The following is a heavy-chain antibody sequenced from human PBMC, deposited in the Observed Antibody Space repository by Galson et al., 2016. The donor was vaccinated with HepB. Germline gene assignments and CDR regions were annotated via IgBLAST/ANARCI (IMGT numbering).Heavy chain of an antibody. CDR1: GDSVSDVGAA. Sequence: CAISGDSVSDVGAAWNWIRQSPPRGLEWLGMTKYRSKWYFDYGASVKSRMTMSPDTSKNQLSLQLNSVTPEDTAVYYCAKGSLEGGFDYWGQGSLVTVSS. CDR3: AKGSLEGGFDY. J-gene: IGHJ4*02. CDR2: TKYRSKWYF. V-gene: IGHV6-1*01. D-gene: IGHD1-1*01.